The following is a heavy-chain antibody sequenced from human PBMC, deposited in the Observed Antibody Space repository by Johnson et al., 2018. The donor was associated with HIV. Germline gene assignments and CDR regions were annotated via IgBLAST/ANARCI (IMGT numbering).Heavy chain of an antibody. V-gene: IGHV3-30*04. Sequence: QVQLMESGGGVVQPGRSLRLSCAASGFIFNDYPMYWVRQPPGKGLEWVAVISFDGSNKYYADSVKVRFSISRDNSKNTLYLQMNSLRAEDTAVYYCARDRGQQLPYYAFDIWGQGTMVTVSS. CDR3: ARDRGQQLPYYAFDI. CDR1: GFIFNDYP. J-gene: IGHJ3*02. CDR2: ISFDGSNK. D-gene: IGHD6-13*01.